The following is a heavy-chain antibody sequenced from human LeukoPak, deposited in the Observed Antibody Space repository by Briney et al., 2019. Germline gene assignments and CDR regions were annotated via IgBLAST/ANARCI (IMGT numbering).Heavy chain of an antibody. J-gene: IGHJ6*02. D-gene: IGHD2-15*01. Sequence: GGSLRLSCAASGFTFSSYWMSWVRQAPGKGLEWVANIKQDGSEKYYVDSVKGRFTISRDNAKNSLYLQMNSLRAEDTAVYYCARDRLLGYCSGGSCYNPSYYYYYGMDVWGQGTTVTVSS. CDR2: IKQDGSEK. CDR3: ARDRLLGYCSGGSCYNPSYYYYYGMDV. CDR1: GFTFSSYW. V-gene: IGHV3-7*01.